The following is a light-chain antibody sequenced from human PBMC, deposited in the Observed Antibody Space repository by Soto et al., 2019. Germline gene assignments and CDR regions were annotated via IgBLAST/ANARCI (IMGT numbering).Light chain of an antibody. CDR1: NIGSKT. CDR3: QVWDVSTVHYV. V-gene: IGLV3-21*02. J-gene: IGLJ1*01. Sequence: SYELTHPPSMSVAPGQTARITCGGNNIGSKTVHWYQQKAGQAPVLVVYDDSDRPSGIPERFSGYNSGNTATLTISRVEAGDDAEYYCQVWDVSTVHYVFGTGTKVTVL. CDR2: DDS.